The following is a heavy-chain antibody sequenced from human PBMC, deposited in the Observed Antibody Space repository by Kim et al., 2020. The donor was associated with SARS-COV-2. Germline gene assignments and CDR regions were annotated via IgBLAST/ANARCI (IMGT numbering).Heavy chain of an antibody. D-gene: IGHD3-10*01. CDR2: IKQDGSEK. V-gene: IGHV3-7*03. Sequence: GGSLRLSCAASGFTFSSYWMSWVRQAPGKGLEWVANIKQDGSEKYYVDSVKGRFTISRDNAKNSLYLQMNSLRAEDTAVYYCARWGGYGSGSYHDYYGMDVWGQGTTVTVSS. CDR1: GFTFSSYW. CDR3: ARWGGYGSGSYHDYYGMDV. J-gene: IGHJ6*02.